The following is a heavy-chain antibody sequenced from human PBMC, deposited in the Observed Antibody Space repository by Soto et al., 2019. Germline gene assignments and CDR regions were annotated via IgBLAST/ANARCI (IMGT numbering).Heavy chain of an antibody. CDR1: GFTFSTYA. D-gene: IGHD3-22*01. J-gene: IGHJ4*02. V-gene: IGHV3-23*01. CDR3: AKVHRTESYYDTGGFDY. Sequence: EVQLLEAGGVLVQPGGSLRLSCAASGFTFSTYAMSWVRQAPGNGLEWVSSISGSGVTTYYADSVKGRFTISRDKSKNTLYLQMNSLRADDTAVYYCAKVHRTESYYDTGGFDYWGQGTLVTVSS. CDR2: ISGSGVTT.